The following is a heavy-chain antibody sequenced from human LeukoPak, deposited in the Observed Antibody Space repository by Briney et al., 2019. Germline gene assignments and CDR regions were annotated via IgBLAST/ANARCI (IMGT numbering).Heavy chain of an antibody. V-gene: IGHV3-48*03. CDR2: ITASSTTI. Sequence: GGSLRLSCAASGFSFSNYEMTWVRQAPGKGLEWISYITASSTTIYYADSVKGRFTISRDNAKNSLYLQMNGLRGEDTAVYYCAKGPGARGHFNWFDPWGQGTLVTVSS. CDR3: AKGPGARGHFNWFDP. CDR1: GFSFSNYE. D-gene: IGHD5-12*01. J-gene: IGHJ5*02.